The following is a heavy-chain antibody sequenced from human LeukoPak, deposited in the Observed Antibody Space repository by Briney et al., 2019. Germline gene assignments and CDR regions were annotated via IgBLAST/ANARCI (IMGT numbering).Heavy chain of an antibody. CDR3: ARETQLVLFVVSKWFDP. J-gene: IGHJ5*02. CDR2: TYYRSKWYN. V-gene: IGHV6-1*01. D-gene: IGHD6-13*01. CDR1: GDSVSSNSAA. Sequence: SQTLSLTCAIPGDSVSSNSAAWNWIRQSPSRGLEWLGRTYYRSKWYNDYAVSVKSRITINPDTSKNQFSLQLNSVTPEDTAVYYCARETQLVLFVVSKWFDPWGQGTLVTVSS.